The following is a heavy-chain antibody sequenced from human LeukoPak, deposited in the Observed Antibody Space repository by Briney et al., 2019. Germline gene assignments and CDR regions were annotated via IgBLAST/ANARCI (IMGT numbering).Heavy chain of an antibody. CDR2: INPNSGDT. CDR1: GYTFTGYY. V-gene: IGHV1-2*02. CDR3: ARQAAAGPTNYYYGMDV. Sequence: ASVKVSCKASGYTFTGYYIHWVRQAPGQGLEWMGWINPNSGDTNYAQKFQDRVTMTRDTSISTAYMELSRLRSDDTAVYYCARQAAAGPTNYYYGMDVWGQGTTVTVSS. D-gene: IGHD6-13*01. J-gene: IGHJ6*02.